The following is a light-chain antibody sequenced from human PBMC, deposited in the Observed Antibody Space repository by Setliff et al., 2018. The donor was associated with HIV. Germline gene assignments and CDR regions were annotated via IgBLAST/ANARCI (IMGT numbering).Light chain of an antibody. V-gene: IGLV2-18*02. Sequence: QSVLAQPPSVSGSPGQSVTISCTGTSSDVGTYNRVSWYQQPPGTAPKLMIYEVSNRPSGVPDRFSGSKSGDTASLTISGLRSEDEADYYCCSYAGSYSYIFGSGTKVTVL. J-gene: IGLJ1*01. CDR3: CSYAGSYSYI. CDR2: EVS. CDR1: SSDVGTYNR.